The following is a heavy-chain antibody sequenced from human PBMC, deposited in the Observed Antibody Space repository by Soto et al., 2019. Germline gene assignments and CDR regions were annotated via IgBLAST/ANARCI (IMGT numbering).Heavy chain of an antibody. CDR3: AKVRYRSWYFDN. CDR1: GFSFYYFT. CDR2: IRNQSYHETP. D-gene: IGHD6-13*01. V-gene: IGHV3-49*04. J-gene: IGHJ4*02. Sequence: GSPNLSSTDSGFSFYYFTIHLVRPAPGKGLEWVGLIRNQSYHETPEYAAAVKGRFTVSRDNSNSTLFLHMNSLRVEDTALYYCAKVRYRSWYFDNWGQGTLVTVSS.